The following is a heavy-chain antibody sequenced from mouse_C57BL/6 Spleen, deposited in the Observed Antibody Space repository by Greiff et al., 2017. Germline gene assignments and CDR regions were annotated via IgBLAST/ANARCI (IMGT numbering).Heavy chain of an antibody. Sequence: QVQLQQSGAELVMPGASVKLSCKASGYTFTSYWMHWVKQRPGQGLEWIGEIDPSDSYTNYNQKFKGKSTLTVDKSSSTAYMQLSSLTSEDSAVYYCASLDYYGSSYGYFDVWGTGTTVTVSS. CDR3: ASLDYYGSSYGYFDV. J-gene: IGHJ1*03. D-gene: IGHD1-1*01. CDR1: GYTFTSYW. CDR2: IDPSDSYT. V-gene: IGHV1-69*01.